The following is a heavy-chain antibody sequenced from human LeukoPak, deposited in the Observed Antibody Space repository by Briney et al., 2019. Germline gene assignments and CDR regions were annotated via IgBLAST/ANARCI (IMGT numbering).Heavy chain of an antibody. Sequence: GGPLRPSCAASGFTFSSYWMSWVRQAPGKGLEWVANIKQDGSEKYYVDSVKGRFTISRDNAKNSLYLQMNSLRAEDTAVYYCATIAAAGDYWGQGTLVTVSS. CDR3: ATIAAAGDY. CDR2: IKQDGSEK. V-gene: IGHV3-7*03. D-gene: IGHD6-13*01. CDR1: GFTFSSYW. J-gene: IGHJ4*02.